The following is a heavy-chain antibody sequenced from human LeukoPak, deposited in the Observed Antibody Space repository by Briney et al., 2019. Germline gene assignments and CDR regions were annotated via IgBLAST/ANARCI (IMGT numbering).Heavy chain of an antibody. CDR1: GYTFTGYY. J-gene: IGHJ4*02. CDR3: ARDPGRSAQGGDYAY. V-gene: IGHV1-2*02. D-gene: IGHD4-17*01. Sequence: GASVKVSCKASGYTFTGYYMHWVRQAPGQGLEWMGWINPNSGGTNYAQKFQGRVTMTRDTSISTAYMELSRLRSDDTAVYYCARDPGRSAQGGDYAYWGQGALVTVSS. CDR2: INPNSGGT.